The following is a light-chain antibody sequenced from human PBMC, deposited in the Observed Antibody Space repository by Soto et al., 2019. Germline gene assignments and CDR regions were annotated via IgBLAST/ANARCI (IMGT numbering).Light chain of an antibody. V-gene: IGLV1-44*01. CDR1: SSNIGSNT. J-gene: IGLJ2*01. Sequence: QSVLTQPPSASETPGQRVIISCSGSSSNIGSNTVNWYQQLPRTAPKVLIYSNNQRPSGVPDRFSGSKSGTSASLAISGLQSEDEADYYCAAWDDSLNGVVFGGGTKLTVL. CDR2: SNN. CDR3: AAWDDSLNGVV.